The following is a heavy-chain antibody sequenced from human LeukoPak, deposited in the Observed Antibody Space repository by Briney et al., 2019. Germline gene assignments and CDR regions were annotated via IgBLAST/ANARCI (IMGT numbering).Heavy chain of an antibody. CDR2: ISGSGGST. Sequence: PGGSLRLSCAASGFTFSSYAMSWVRPAPGKGLEWVSAISGSGGSTYYADSVKGRFTISRDNSKNTLYLQVNSLRAEDTAVYYCAKGNGYSYGRYCFDYRGQGTLVTVSS. CDR1: GFTFSSYA. J-gene: IGHJ4*02. V-gene: IGHV3-23*01. D-gene: IGHD5-18*01. CDR3: AKGNGYSYGRYCFDY.